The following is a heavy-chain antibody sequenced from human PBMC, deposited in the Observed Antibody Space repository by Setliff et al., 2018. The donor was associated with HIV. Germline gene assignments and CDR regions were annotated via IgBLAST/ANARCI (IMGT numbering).Heavy chain of an antibody. CDR2: IYASGSP. V-gene: IGHV4-4*07. Sequence: SETLSLTCTVSGGSITSYYWNWVRQPAGKGLEWIGRIYASGSPTYNPSLKSRVTISVDTSKNHFSLRLNSVTAADTAVYFCARAPRYYRGWYIPEYFDNWGEGTLVTVSS. J-gene: IGHJ4*02. CDR1: GGSITSYY. CDR3: ARAPRYYRGWYIPEYFDN. D-gene: IGHD6-19*01.